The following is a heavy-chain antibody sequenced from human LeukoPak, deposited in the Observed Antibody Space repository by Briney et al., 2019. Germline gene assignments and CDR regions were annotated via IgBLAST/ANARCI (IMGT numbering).Heavy chain of an antibody. CDR1: GYSFTSYW. J-gene: IGHJ6*02. V-gene: IGHV5-10-1*01. CDR2: IDPSDSYT. CDR3: ARVVREEDGMDV. Sequence: GESLKISCKGSGYSFTSYWISWVRQMPGKGLELMGRIDPSDSYTNYSPSFQGHVTISADKSISTAFLQWSSLRASDTAMYYCARVVREEDGMDVWGQGTTVTVSS. D-gene: IGHD3-16*02.